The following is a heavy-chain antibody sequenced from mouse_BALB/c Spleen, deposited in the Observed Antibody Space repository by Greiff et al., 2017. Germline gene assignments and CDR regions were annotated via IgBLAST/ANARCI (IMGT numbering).Heavy chain of an antibody. Sequence: EVQVVESGGGLVKPGGSLKLSCAASGFTFSSYAMSWVRQTPEKRLEWVASISSGGSTYYPDSVKGRFTISRDNARNILYLQMSSLRSEDTAMYYCARDIGYGYYWYFDVWGAGTTVTVSS. J-gene: IGHJ1*01. CDR2: ISSGGST. V-gene: IGHV5-6-5*01. CDR3: ARDIGYGYYWYFDV. D-gene: IGHD1-2*01. CDR1: GFTFSSYA.